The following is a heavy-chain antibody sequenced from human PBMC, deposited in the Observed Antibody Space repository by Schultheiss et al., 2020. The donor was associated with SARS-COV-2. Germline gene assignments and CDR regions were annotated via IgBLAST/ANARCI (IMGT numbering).Heavy chain of an antibody. CDR3: ARVRSLNPQYYFDY. CDR1: GFTFGSYT. CDR2: ISGSSSYI. Sequence: GGSLRLSCAASGFTFGSYTVNWVRQAPGKGLEWVSSISGSSSYIYYADSVKGRFTISRDNAKNSLYLQMNSLRAEDTAVYYCARVRSLNPQYYFDYWGQGTLVTVSS. V-gene: IGHV3-21*01. J-gene: IGHJ4*02.